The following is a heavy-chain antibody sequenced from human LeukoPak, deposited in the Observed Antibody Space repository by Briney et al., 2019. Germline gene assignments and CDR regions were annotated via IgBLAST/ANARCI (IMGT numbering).Heavy chain of an antibody. CDR3: AREPRSYDGYFDY. CDR1: GYTFTNYG. D-gene: IGHD3-16*01. J-gene: IGHJ4*02. Sequence: GASVKVSCKASGYTFTNYGINWVRQAPGQGLEWMGWISAYNGNTNYAQKLQGRVTMTTDTSTSIAYMELRSLRSDDTAVYHCAREPRSYDGYFDYWGQGTLVTVSS. CDR2: ISAYNGNT. V-gene: IGHV1-18*01.